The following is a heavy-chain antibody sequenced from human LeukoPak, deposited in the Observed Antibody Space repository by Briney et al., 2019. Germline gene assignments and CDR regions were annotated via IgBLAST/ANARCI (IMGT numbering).Heavy chain of an antibody. CDR1: GGSISSSSYY. CDR2: IYYSGST. CDR3: ARHGGPRGDYRFAFDI. J-gene: IGHJ3*02. D-gene: IGHD3-16*02. V-gene: IGHV4-39*01. Sequence: PSETLSLTCTVSGGSISSSSYYWGWIRQPPGKGLEWIGSIYYSGSTYYNPSLKSRVTISVDTSKNQFSLKLSSVTAADTAVYYCARHGGPRGDYRFAFDIWGQGTMVTVSS.